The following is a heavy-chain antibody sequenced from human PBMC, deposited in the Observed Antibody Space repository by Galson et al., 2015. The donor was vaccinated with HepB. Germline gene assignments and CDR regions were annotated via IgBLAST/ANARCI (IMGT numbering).Heavy chain of an antibody. Sequence: SLRLSCAASGFTFSDYYMSWIRQAPGKGLEWVSYISSSGRTIYYADSVKGRFTISRDNAKNSLYLQMNSLRAEDTDVYYCARGYYDSSGTDSDAFDIWGQGTMVTVSS. CDR2: ISSSGRTI. D-gene: IGHD3-22*01. V-gene: IGHV3-11*01. CDR3: ARGYYDSSGTDSDAFDI. CDR1: GFTFSDYY. J-gene: IGHJ3*02.